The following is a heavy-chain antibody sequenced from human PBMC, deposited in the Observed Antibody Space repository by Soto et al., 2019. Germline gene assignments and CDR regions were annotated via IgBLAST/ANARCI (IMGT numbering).Heavy chain of an antibody. CDR2: IYYSGST. D-gene: IGHD6-13*01. V-gene: IGHV4-31*03. CDR3: ATAESSSWPAGCHSCMDF. Sequence: LTCTVSGGSISSGGYYWSWIRQHPGKGLEWIGYIYYSGSTYYNPSLKSRVTISVDTSKNQFSLKLSSVTAADTAVYYCATAESSSWPAGCHSCMDFCGQGTTGTVSS. J-gene: IGHJ6*02. CDR1: GGSISSGGYY.